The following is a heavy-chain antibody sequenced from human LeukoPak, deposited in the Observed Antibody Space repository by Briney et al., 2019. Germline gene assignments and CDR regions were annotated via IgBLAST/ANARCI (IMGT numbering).Heavy chain of an antibody. Sequence: PGGSLRLSCVASGFTFSSYEMNWVRQAPGKGLEWVSYISSSGSTIYYVDSVKGRFTISRDNAKNSLYLQMNSLRAEDTSAYYCARAGTDSSGYYYVDYWGQGTLVTVSS. D-gene: IGHD3-22*01. V-gene: IGHV3-48*03. J-gene: IGHJ4*02. CDR1: GFTFSSYE. CDR3: ARAGTDSSGYYYVDY. CDR2: ISSSGSTI.